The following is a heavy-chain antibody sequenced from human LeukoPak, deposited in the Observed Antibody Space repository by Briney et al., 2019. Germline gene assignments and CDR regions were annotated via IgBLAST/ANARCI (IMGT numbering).Heavy chain of an antibody. Sequence: ASVKVSCKASGYTFTSYGISWVRQAPGQGLEWMGWISAYNGNTNYAQKLQGRVTMTTDTSTSTAYMELRSLRSDDTAVYYCARVLHEYYYGSGSFRPIYFDYWGQGTLVTVSS. D-gene: IGHD3-10*01. CDR3: ARVLHEYYYGSGSFRPIYFDY. CDR2: ISAYNGNT. CDR1: GYTFTSYG. V-gene: IGHV1-18*01. J-gene: IGHJ4*02.